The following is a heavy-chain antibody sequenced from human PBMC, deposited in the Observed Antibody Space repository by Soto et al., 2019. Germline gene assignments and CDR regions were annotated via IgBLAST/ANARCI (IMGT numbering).Heavy chain of an antibody. D-gene: IGHD3-3*01. CDR1: GYTFTSYG. V-gene: IGHV1-18*04. CDR2: ISVYNDYT. J-gene: IGHJ6*02. Sequence: QVQLVQSEAEVKKPGASVKVSCKASGYTFTSYGICWVRQAPGQGLEWMGWISVYNDYTHYAQKLQGRVTMTTDTSTSTAYMELRSLTSDDTAVYYCARNWSANGMDVWGQGTTVTVSS. CDR3: ARNWSANGMDV.